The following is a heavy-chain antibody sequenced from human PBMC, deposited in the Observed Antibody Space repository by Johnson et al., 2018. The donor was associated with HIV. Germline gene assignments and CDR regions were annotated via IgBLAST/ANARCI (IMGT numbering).Heavy chain of an antibody. V-gene: IGHV3-30*14. J-gene: IGHJ3*02. Sequence: QVQLVESGGGVVQPGRSLRLSCAASGFTFSSYAMHWVRQAPGKGLEWVAVISYDGSNKYYADSVKGRFTISRDNSKNTLYLQMGRLRADDKAVYYCARDSALSTQWLVRSGAFDIWGQGTMVTVSS. D-gene: IGHD6-19*01. CDR1: GFTFSSYA. CDR2: ISYDGSNK. CDR3: ARDSALSTQWLVRSGAFDI.